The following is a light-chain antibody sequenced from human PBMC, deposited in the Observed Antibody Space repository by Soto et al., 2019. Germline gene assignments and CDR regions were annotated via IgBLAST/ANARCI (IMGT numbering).Light chain of an antibody. J-gene: IGKJ4*01. V-gene: IGKV3-11*01. CDR3: QQRSIWPLT. CDR2: DAS. Sequence: EIVLTQSPATLYLSPGERATLSCRASKSVSSYLAWYQQKPGQAPRLLIYDASNRASGIPARFSGSRSGTDFTLTISSLEPEDFAVYYCQQRSIWPLTFGGGTKVEIK. CDR1: KSVSSY.